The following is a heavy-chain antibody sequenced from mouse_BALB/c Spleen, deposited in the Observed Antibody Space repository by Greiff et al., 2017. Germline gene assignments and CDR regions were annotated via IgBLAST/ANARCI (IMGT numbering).Heavy chain of an antibody. D-gene: IGHD2-10*02. CDR2: IRNKANGYTT. Sequence: EVQLVESGGGLVQPGGSLRLSCATSGFTFTDYYMSWVRQPPGKALEWLGFIRNKANGYTTEYSASVKGRFTIFRDNSQSILYLQMNTLRAEDSATYYCAREKYGNYEGAMDYWGQGTSVTVSS. CDR1: GFTFTDYY. J-gene: IGHJ4*01. V-gene: IGHV7-3*02. CDR3: AREKYGNYEGAMDY.